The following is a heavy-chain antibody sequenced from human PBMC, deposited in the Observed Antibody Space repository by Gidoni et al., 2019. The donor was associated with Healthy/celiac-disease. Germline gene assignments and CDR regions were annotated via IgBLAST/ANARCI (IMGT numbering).Heavy chain of an antibody. CDR1: GGSISSSSYY. CDR3: ASESVAVAFDY. CDR2: IYYSGST. D-gene: IGHD6-19*01. Sequence: QLQLQESGPGLVKPSETLSLTCTVSGGSISSSSYYWGWIRQPPGKGLEWIGSIYYSGSTYYNPSLKSRVTISVDTSKNQFSLKLSSVTAADTAVYYCASESVAVAFDYWGQGTLVTVSS. V-gene: IGHV4-39*01. J-gene: IGHJ4*02.